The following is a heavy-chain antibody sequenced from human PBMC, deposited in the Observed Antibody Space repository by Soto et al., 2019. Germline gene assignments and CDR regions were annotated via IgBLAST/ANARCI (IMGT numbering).Heavy chain of an antibody. V-gene: IGHV4-59*08. D-gene: IGHD3-3*01. J-gene: IGHJ4*02. CDR3: ARGHYDFWSGYFTSIDY. Sequence: SETLSLTCTVSSGSINNYYWSWIRQPPGKGLEWIGYIHYSGNTKYNPSLKSRVTISADTSKNQFSLKLSSVTAADTAVYYCARGHYDFWSGYFTSIDYWGQGSLVTVSS. CDR2: IHYSGNT. CDR1: SGSINNYY.